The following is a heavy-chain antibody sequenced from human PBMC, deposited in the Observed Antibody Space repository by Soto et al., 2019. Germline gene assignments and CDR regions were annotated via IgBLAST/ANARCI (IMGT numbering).Heavy chain of an antibody. V-gene: IGHV3-21*01. CDR1: GFTFSSFS. CDR3: ARGYSTDKKYYYGMDV. Sequence: GGSLRLSCAAFGFTFSSFSMNWVRQAPGKGLEWVSSISSSSSYIYYADSVKGRFTISRDNAKNSLYLQMNSLRAEDTAVYYCARGYSTDKKYYYGMDVWGQGTTVTVSS. D-gene: IGHD4-4*01. CDR2: ISSSSSYI. J-gene: IGHJ6*02.